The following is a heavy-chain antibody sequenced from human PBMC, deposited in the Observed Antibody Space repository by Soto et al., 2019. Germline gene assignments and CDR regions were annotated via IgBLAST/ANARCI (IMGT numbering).Heavy chain of an antibody. CDR3: ATLGRGSYSRWFDP. CDR2: FDPEDVET. CDR1: GYTLTELS. J-gene: IGHJ5*02. V-gene: IGHV1-24*01. Sequence: ASVKVSCKVSGYTLTELSMHWVRQAPGKGLEWMGGFDPEDVETIYAQKFQGRVTMSEDTSTDTAYMELSSLRSEDTAVYYCATLGRGSYSRWFDPWGQGTLVTVSS. D-gene: IGHD1-26*01.